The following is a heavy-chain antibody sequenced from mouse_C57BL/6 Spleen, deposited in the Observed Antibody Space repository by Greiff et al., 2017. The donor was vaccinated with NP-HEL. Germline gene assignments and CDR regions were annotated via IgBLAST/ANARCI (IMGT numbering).Heavy chain of an antibody. CDR1: GYTFTDYY. V-gene: IGHV1-26*01. CDR2: INPNNGGT. CDR3: ARHDYDERGGYFDY. J-gene: IGHJ2*01. Sequence: VQLQQSGPELVKPGASVKISCKASGYTFTDYYMNWVKQSHGKSLEWIGDINPNNGGTSYNQKFKGKATLTVDKSSSTAYMELRSLTSEDSAVYYCARHDYDERGGYFDYWGQGTTLTVSS. D-gene: IGHD2-4*01.